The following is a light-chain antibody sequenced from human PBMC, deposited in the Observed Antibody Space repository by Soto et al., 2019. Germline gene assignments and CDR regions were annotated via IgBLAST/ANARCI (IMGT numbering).Light chain of an antibody. CDR3: AVWDGSLDGVV. Sequence: QSVLTQPPSASGTPGQSVTISCSGSSSNIGVNTVNWYQQLPGTAPKLLIYSNDQRSSWVPDRFSGSKSGTSASLAISGLQSDDEADYYCAVWDGSLDGVVFGGGTKLTVL. V-gene: IGLV1-44*01. CDR1: SSNIGVNT. J-gene: IGLJ2*01. CDR2: SND.